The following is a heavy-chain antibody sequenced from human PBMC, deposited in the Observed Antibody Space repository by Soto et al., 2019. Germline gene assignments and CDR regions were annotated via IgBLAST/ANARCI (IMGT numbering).Heavy chain of an antibody. CDR3: ARDRGSSGLERPTV. D-gene: IGHD1-1*01. CDR2: ISAYNGNT. V-gene: IGHV1-18*01. CDR1: CYTLSSYG. Sequence: APVKVSCKASCYTLSSYGISWGRQAPGQGLEWMGWISAYNGNTNYAQKLQGRVTMTTDTSTSTAYMELRSLRSDDTAVYYCARDRGSSGLERPTVWGQGTLVTVSS. J-gene: IGHJ4*02.